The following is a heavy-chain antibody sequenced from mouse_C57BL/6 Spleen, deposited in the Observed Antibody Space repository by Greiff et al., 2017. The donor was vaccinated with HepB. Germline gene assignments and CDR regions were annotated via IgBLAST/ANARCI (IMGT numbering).Heavy chain of an antibody. CDR2: IYPGDGDT. CDR3: ARFYNLRYYFDY. V-gene: IGHV1-82*01. J-gene: IGHJ2*01. D-gene: IGHD3-2*02. Sequence: VKLMESGPELVKPGASVKISCKASGYAFSSSWMNWVKQRPGKGLEWIGRIYPGDGDTNYNGKFKGKATLTADKSSSTAYMQLSSLTSEDSAVYFCARFYNLRYYFDYWGQGTTLTVSS. CDR1: GYAFSSSW.